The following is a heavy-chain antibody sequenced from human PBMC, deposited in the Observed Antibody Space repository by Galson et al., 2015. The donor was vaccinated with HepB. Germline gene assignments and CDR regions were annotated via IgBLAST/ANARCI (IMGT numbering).Heavy chain of an antibody. V-gene: IGHV3-30*02. CDR2: IRYDGSNK. Sequence: SLRLSCAASGFTFSSYGMHWVRQAPGKGLEWVAFIRYDGSNKYYADSVKGRFTISRDNSKSTLYLQMNSLRAEDTAVYYCAKDIGRGSYSAFDIWGQGTMVTVSS. D-gene: IGHD1-26*01. J-gene: IGHJ3*02. CDR3: AKDIGRGSYSAFDI. CDR1: GFTFSSYG.